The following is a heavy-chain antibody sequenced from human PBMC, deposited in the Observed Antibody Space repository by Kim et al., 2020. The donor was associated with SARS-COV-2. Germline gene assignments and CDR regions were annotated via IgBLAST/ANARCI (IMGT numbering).Heavy chain of an antibody. CDR2: IYPGDSDT. J-gene: IGHJ6*02. CDR3: VSHLMGYYHGMDV. CDR1: GYSFSNYW. V-gene: IGHV5-51*01. Sequence: GESLKISCKGSGYSFSNYWIGWVRQMPGKGLEWMGIIYPGDSDTKYSPSFQGQVTISADKSISAAYLKWSSLKASDTAMYYCVSHLMGYYHGMDVWGQGTAVTVSS.